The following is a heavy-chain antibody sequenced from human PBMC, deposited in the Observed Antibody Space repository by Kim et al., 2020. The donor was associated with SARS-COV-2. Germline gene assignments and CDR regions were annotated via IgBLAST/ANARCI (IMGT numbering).Heavy chain of an antibody. CDR1: GFTFSSYS. Sequence: GGSLRLSCAASGFTFSSYSMNWVRQAPGKGLEWVSSISSSSSYIYYADSVKGRFTISRDNAKNSLYLQMNSLRAEDTAVYYCARDGDYGDQRDYYYYYGMDVWGQGTTVTVSS. CDR2: ISSSSSYI. J-gene: IGHJ6*02. V-gene: IGHV3-21*01. D-gene: IGHD4-17*01. CDR3: ARDGDYGDQRDYYYYYGMDV.